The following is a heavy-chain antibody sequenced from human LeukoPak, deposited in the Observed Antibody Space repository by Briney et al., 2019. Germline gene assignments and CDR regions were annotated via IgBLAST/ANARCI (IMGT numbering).Heavy chain of an antibody. J-gene: IGHJ4*02. CDR3: ARLDSSGWYDVVY. D-gene: IGHD6-19*01. CDR2: INHSGST. Sequence: PSETLSLTCAVYGGSFSGYYWSWIRQPPGKGLEWIGEINHSGSTNYNPSLKSRVTISVDTSKNQFSLKLSSVTAADTAVYYCARLDSSGWYDVVYWGQRTLVTVSS. V-gene: IGHV4-34*01. CDR1: GGSFSGYY.